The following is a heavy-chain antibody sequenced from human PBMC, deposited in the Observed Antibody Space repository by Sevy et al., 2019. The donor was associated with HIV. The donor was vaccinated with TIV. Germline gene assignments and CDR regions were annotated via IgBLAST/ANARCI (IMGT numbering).Heavy chain of an antibody. D-gene: IGHD1-26*01. CDR3: AGENAWGRGYS. CDR1: GGSITILY. CDR2: IYYNGHI. V-gene: IGHV4-59*08. J-gene: IGHJ4*02. Sequence: SETLSLTCTVSGGSITILYWNWIRQPPGKGLEWTANIYYNGHINYNPSLKSRVTLSLDTSKNQFSLRLSSVTAADTAMYYCAGENAWGRGYSWGQGTLVTVSS.